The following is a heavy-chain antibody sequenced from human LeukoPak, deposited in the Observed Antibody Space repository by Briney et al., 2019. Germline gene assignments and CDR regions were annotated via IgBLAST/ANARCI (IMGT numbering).Heavy chain of an antibody. CDR3: ALPGNTMLQGAIYY. CDR2: ISAYNGNT. Sequence: ASVKVSCKASGYIFNKYGVSWVRRAPGQGLEWMGWISAYNGNTNYAQKLQGRVTMTTDTSTSTAYMELRSLRSDDTAVYYCALPGNTMLQGAIYYWGQGTLVTVSS. D-gene: IGHD3-10*01. J-gene: IGHJ4*02. V-gene: IGHV1-18*01. CDR1: GYIFNKYG.